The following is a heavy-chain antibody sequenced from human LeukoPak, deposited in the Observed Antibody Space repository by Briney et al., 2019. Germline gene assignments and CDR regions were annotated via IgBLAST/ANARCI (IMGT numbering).Heavy chain of an antibody. CDR1: GFTFSSYS. Sequence: GGSLRLSCAASGFTFSSYSMNWVRQAPGKGLEWVSSNSSSSSYIYYADSVKGRFTISRDNAKNSLYLQMNSLRAEDTAVYYCARNTIFGVVFDAFDIWGQGTMVTVSS. CDR2: NSSSSSYI. J-gene: IGHJ3*02. D-gene: IGHD3-3*01. V-gene: IGHV3-21*01. CDR3: ARNTIFGVVFDAFDI.